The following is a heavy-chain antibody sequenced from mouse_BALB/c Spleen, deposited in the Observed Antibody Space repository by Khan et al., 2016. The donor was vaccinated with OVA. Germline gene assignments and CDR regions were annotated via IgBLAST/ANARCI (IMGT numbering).Heavy chain of an antibody. CDR1: GFTFSTYG. V-gene: IGHV5-6*01. J-gene: IGHJ3*01. CDR3: TRLAYYYDSGGFAY. D-gene: IGHD1-1*01. CDR2: VSTGGSYT. Sequence: EVELVESGGDLVKPGGSLKLSCAASGFTFSTYGMSWVRQAPDKRLEWVATVSTGGSYTYYPDSVKGRFTISRDNAKNTLYLQMSGLRSEGTAMFYCTRLAYYYDSGGFAYWGQGTLVTVSA.